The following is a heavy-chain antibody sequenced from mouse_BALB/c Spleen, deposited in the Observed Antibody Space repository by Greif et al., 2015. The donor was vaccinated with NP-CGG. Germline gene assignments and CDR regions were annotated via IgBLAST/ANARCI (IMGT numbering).Heavy chain of an antibody. CDR2: INPSTGYT. CDR1: GYTFTSYW. CDR3: ARRYGNLHVDY. D-gene: IGHD2-10*02. J-gene: IGHJ2*01. V-gene: IGHV1-7*01. Sequence: VQLVESGAELAKPGASVKMSCKASGYTFTSYWMHWVKQRPGQGLEWIGYINPSTGYTEYNQNFKDKATLTADKSSSTAYMQLSSLTSEDSAVYYCARRYGNLHVDYWGQGTTLTVSS.